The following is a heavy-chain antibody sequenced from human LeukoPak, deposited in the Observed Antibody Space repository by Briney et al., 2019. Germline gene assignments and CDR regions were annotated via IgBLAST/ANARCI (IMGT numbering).Heavy chain of an antibody. CDR1: GGSISSSSYY. CDR3: ARDGPKYYDILNYYYYMDV. V-gene: IGHV4-39*07. Sequence: SETLSLTCTVSGGSISSSSYYWSWIRQPPGKGLEWIGEINHSGSTKYNPSLKSRVTISVDTSKNQFSLKLSSVTAADTAVYYCARDGPKYYDILNYYYYMDVWGKGTTVTVSS. J-gene: IGHJ6*03. D-gene: IGHD3-9*01. CDR2: INHSGST.